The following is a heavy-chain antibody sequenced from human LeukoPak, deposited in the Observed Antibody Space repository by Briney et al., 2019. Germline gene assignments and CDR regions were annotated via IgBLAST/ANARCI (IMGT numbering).Heavy chain of an antibody. CDR3: AKARLRNDAFDI. CDR1: GFAFSDYY. J-gene: IGHJ3*02. Sequence: GGSLRLSCAASGFAFSDYYMNWIRQAPGKGLEWVSYISSSSSYTNYADSVKGRFTISRDNAKNSLYLQMNSLRAEDTAVYYCAKARLRNDAFDIWGQGTRVTVFS. D-gene: IGHD4-17*01. V-gene: IGHV3-11*03. CDR2: ISSSSSYT.